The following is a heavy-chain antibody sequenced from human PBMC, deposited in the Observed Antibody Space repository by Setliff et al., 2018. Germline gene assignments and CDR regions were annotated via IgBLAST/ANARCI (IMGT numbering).Heavy chain of an antibody. CDR1: GYTFSNYG. J-gene: IGHJ4*02. CDR2: ISAYTGNT. V-gene: IGHV1-18*01. D-gene: IGHD2-8*01. CDR3: SKLVRYCTTTACQGASGAEL. Sequence: GASVKVSCKASGYTFSNYGITWVRQAPGQGLEWMGWISAYTGNTKFAQKFQGRVTMTTDTSTSTAYLELRSLTSDDTAVYYCSKLVRYCTTTACQGASGAELWGQGTLVTVSS.